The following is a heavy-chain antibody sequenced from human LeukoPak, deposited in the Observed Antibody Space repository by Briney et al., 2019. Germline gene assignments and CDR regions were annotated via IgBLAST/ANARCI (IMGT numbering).Heavy chain of an antibody. V-gene: IGHV1-69*01. J-gene: IGHJ4*02. CDR3: ARDLNLGIPASHLTPY. D-gene: IGHD1-14*01. CDR2: IIPIFGTA. CDR1: GGTFSSYA. Sequence: GRSLRLSCAASGGTFSSYAISWVRQAPGQGLEWMGGIIPIFGTANYAQKFQGRVTITADESTSTAYMELSSLRSEDTAVYYCARDLNLGIPASHLTPYWGQGTLVTVSS.